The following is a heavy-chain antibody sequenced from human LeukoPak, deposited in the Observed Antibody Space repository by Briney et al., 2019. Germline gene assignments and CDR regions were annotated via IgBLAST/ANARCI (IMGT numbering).Heavy chain of an antibody. Sequence: PGGSLRLSCAASGFTFSSYAMSWVRQAPGKGLEWVSAISGSGDSTYYADSVKGRFTISRDNSKKTLYLQMNSLRAEDTAVYYCAQSTPIRRFLEWLAGYYMDVWGKGTTVTVSS. D-gene: IGHD3-3*01. CDR1: GFTFSSYA. CDR2: ISGSGDST. CDR3: AQSTPIRRFLEWLAGYYMDV. J-gene: IGHJ6*03. V-gene: IGHV3-23*01.